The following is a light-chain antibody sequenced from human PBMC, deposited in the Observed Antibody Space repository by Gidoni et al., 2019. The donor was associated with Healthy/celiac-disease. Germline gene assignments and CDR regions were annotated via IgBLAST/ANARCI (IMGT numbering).Light chain of an antibody. J-gene: IGKJ2*01. CDR2: GAS. CDR1: QSVSSN. V-gene: IGKV3-15*01. CDR3: QQYNNWPRVPAYT. Sequence: EIVMTQSPATLSVSPGERATLSCRASQSVSSNLAWYQQKPGQAPRLLIYGASTRATGIPARFSGSGSGTEFTLTISSLQSEDFAVYYCQQYNNWPRVPAYTFGQGTKLEIK.